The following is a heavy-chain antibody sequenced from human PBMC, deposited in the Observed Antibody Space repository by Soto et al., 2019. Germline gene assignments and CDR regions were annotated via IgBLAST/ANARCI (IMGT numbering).Heavy chain of an antibody. Sequence: GGSLRLSCAASGFTFSTYAMTWVRQAPGRGLEWVSTILHDETPFYTDSVKGRFTISRDNVRGTLYLQMNGLRVEDAALYFCAKDLFPTSGQRFFFESWGQGSLVTVSA. V-gene: IGHV3-23*01. J-gene: IGHJ4*02. CDR2: ILHDETP. CDR3: AKDLFPTSGQRFFFES. D-gene: IGHD2-21*01. CDR1: GFTFSTYA.